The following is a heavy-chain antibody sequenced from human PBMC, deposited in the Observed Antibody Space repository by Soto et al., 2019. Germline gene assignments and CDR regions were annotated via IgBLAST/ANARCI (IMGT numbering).Heavy chain of an antibody. CDR3: GREAAAETYYFDY. J-gene: IGHJ4*02. CDR2: IWYDGSNK. D-gene: IGHD6-13*01. V-gene: IGHV3-33*01. Sequence: QVQLVESGGGVVQPGRSLRLSCAASGFTFSSYGMHWVRQAPGKGLEWVAVIWYDGSNKYYADSVKGRFTISRDNSKNTLYLQMNSLRAEDTAVYYWGREAAAETYYFDYWGQGTLVTVSS. CDR1: GFTFSSYG.